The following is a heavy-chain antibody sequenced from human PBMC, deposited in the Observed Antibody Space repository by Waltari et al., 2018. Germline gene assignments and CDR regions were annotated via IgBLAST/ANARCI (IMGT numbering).Heavy chain of an antibody. Sequence: QVQLVQSGAEVKKPGASVKVSCKASGYTFTGYYMHWVRQAPGQGLEWMGRINPNSGGTNDAQKFQGRVTMTRDTSISTAYMELSRLRSDDTAVYYCARAIWYCSGGSCYGLDYWGQGTLVTVSS. CDR2: INPNSGGT. V-gene: IGHV1-2*06. J-gene: IGHJ4*02. CDR3: ARAIWYCSGGSCYGLDY. D-gene: IGHD2-15*01. CDR1: GYTFTGYY.